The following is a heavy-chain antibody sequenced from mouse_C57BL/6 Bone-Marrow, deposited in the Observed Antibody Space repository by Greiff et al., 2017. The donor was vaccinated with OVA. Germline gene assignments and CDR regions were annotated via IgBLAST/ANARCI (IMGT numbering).Heavy chain of an antibody. J-gene: IGHJ2*01. V-gene: IGHV1-81*01. D-gene: IGHD1-1*01. Sequence: SGAELARPGASVKLSCKASGYTFTSYGISWVKQRTGQGLEWIGEIYPRSGNTYYNEKFKGKATLTADKSSSTAYMELRSLTSEDSAVYFCARRYYYGSHYFDYWGQGTTLTVSS. CDR3: ARRYYYGSHYFDY. CDR2: IYPRSGNT. CDR1: GYTFTSYG.